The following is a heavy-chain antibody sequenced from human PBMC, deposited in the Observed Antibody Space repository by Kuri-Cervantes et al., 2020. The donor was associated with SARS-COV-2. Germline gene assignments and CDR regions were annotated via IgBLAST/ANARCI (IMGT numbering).Heavy chain of an antibody. Sequence: GESLRLSCAASGFTFSSYAMHWVRQAPGKGLEWVAVISYDGSNKYYADSVKGRFTISRDNSKNTLYLQMYSLRAEDTAVYYCAKGEDGYDYVWGSYPEDGFDYWGQGTLVTVSS. CDR1: GFTFSSYA. J-gene: IGHJ4*02. CDR2: ISYDGSNK. V-gene: IGHV3-30-3*01. D-gene: IGHD3-16*01. CDR3: AKGEDGYDYVWGSYPEDGFDY.